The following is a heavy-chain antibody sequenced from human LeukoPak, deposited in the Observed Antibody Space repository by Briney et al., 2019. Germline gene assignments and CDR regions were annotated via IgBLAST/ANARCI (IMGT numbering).Heavy chain of an antibody. V-gene: IGHV3-11*05. J-gene: IGHJ4*02. D-gene: IGHD3-10*02. CDR3: ARERVLRV. CDR1: GFTLSDYY. Sequence: GGSLRLSCVASGFTLSDYYMTWIRQAPGKGLEWVAYTSGGGSYTNYAASVKGRFTVSRDNAKNSVYLQMSSLRAEDTAVYYCARERVLRVWGQGTLVTVSS. CDR2: TSGGGSYT.